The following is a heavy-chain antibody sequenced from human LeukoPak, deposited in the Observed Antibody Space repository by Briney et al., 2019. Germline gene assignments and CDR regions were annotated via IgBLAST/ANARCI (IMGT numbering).Heavy chain of an antibody. CDR1: GYTFTSYY. CDR3: ARERDDILTGNRRTPFDY. J-gene: IGHJ4*02. D-gene: IGHD3-9*01. Sequence: ASVKVSCKASGYTFTSYYMHWVRQAPGQGLEWMGIINPSGGSTSYAQKFRGRVTMTRDTSTSTVYMELSSLRSEDTAVYYCARERDDILTGNRRTPFDYWGQGTLVTVSS. V-gene: IGHV1-46*01. CDR2: INPSGGST.